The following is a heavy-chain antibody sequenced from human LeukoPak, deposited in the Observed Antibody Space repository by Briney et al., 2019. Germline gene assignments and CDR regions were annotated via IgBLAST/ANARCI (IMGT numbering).Heavy chain of an antibody. J-gene: IGHJ4*02. CDR1: GFTFSDYY. Sequence: GGSLRLSCAASGFTFSDYYMSWIRQAPGKGLEWVSYISSSGSTIYYADSVKGRFTISRDNAKNSLYLQMNSLRAEDTALYYCAKDMGLRLGELLVTGFDYWGQGTLVTVSS. D-gene: IGHD3-16*01. CDR2: ISSSGSTI. CDR3: AKDMGLRLGELLVTGFDY. V-gene: IGHV3-11*01.